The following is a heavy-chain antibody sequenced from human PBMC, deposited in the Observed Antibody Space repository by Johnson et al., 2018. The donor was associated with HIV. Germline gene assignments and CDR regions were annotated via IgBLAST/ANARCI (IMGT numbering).Heavy chain of an antibody. CDR2: ISSSGSTI. J-gene: IGHJ3*02. Sequence: VLLVESGGGLVQPGGSLRLSCAASGFTFSTYAMSWVRQAPGKGLEWVSFISSSGSTIYYADSVKGRFTISRDNAKNSLYLQMNSLRAEDTAVYYCARGTPWDAFDIWGQGTMVTVSS. CDR3: ARGTPWDAFDI. V-gene: IGHV3-48*03. CDR1: GFTFSTYA.